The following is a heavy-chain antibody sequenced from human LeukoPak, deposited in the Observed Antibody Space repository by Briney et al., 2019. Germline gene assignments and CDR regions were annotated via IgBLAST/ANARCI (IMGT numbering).Heavy chain of an antibody. J-gene: IGHJ3*02. Sequence: SVKVSCKASGYTFTSYGISWVRQAPGQGLEWMGRIIPILGIANYAQKFQGRVTITADKSTSTAYMELSSLRSEDTVVYYCARDRVTIFGVVITGLGAFDIWGQGTMVTVSS. CDR2: IIPILGIA. CDR1: GYTFTSYG. V-gene: IGHV1-69*04. CDR3: ARDRVTIFGVVITGLGAFDI. D-gene: IGHD3-3*01.